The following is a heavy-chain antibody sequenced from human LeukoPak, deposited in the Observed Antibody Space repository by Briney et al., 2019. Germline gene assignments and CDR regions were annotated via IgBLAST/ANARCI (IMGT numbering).Heavy chain of an antibody. Sequence: GGSLRLSCAASGFTFSSYEMNWVRQAPGKGLEWVSYISSSGSTIYYAESVKGRFTISRDNAKNSLYLQMNSLRAEDTAVYYCARDYCSGGSCYSDYWGQGTLVTVSS. J-gene: IGHJ4*02. V-gene: IGHV3-48*03. CDR3: ARDYCSGGSCYSDY. CDR1: GFTFSSYE. CDR2: ISSSGSTI. D-gene: IGHD2-15*01.